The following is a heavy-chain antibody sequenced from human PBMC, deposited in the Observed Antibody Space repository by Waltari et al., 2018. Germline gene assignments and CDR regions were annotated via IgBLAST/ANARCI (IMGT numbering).Heavy chain of an antibody. CDR3: ARVWNPAWDMITFGGVID. J-gene: IGHJ4*02. CDR2: IYYSGST. Sequence: QVQLQESGPGLVKPSQTLSLTCTVSGGSISSGDYYWSWIRQHPGKGLEWIGYIYYSGSTYYNPSLKSRVTISVDTSKNQFSLKLSSVTAADTAVYYCARVWNPAWDMITFGGVIDWGQGTLVTVSS. D-gene: IGHD3-16*02. V-gene: IGHV4-30-4*01. CDR1: GGSISSGDYY.